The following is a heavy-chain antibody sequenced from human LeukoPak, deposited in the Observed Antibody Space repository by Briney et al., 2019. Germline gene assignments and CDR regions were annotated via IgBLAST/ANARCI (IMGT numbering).Heavy chain of an antibody. CDR1: GFTFSSYW. J-gene: IGHJ3*02. Sequence: GGSLRLSCAASGFTFSSYWMHWVRQAPGKWLVWVSRLKSDGSSTSYADSVKGRFTISRDNAKNTLYLQMNSLRVEDTAVYYCARERQWLTHAFDIWGQGTMVTVSS. CDR3: ARERQWLTHAFDI. CDR2: LKSDGSST. V-gene: IGHV3-74*01. D-gene: IGHD6-19*01.